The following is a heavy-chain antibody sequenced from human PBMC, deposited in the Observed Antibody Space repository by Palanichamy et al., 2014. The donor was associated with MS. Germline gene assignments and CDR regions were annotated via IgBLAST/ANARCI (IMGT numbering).Heavy chain of an antibody. J-gene: IGHJ2*01. CDR1: GFTFTNYG. CDR2: ISHGDGSFK. Sequence: QMQLVESGGGVVQPGGSLRLSCTASGFTFTNYGIHWVRQFPGKGLECVAVISHGDGSFKGFADSVKGRFTISRDNSKNVLFLQMNSLRVDDTAIYYCARDYDYYFDLWGRGTLVTVSS. D-gene: IGHD5-12*01. V-gene: IGHV3-33*01. CDR3: ARDYDYYFDL.